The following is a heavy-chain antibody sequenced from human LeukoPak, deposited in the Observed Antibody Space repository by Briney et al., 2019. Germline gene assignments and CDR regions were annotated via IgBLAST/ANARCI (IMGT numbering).Heavy chain of an antibody. CDR3: ARHDCDGEQYYFDY. CDR1: GGSISSSSYY. CDR2: IYYSGST. D-gene: IGHD2-21*01. J-gene: IGHJ4*02. Sequence: SETLSLTCTVSGGSISSSSYYWGWIRQPPGKGLEWIGSIYYSGSTYYNPSLKSRVTISVDTSKNQFSLKLSSVTAADTAVYYCARHDCDGEQYYFDYWGQGTLVTVSS. V-gene: IGHV4-39*01.